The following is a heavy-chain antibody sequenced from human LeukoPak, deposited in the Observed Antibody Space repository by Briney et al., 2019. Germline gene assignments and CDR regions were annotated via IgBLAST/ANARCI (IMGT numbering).Heavy chain of an antibody. CDR2: ISAYNGNT. J-gene: IGHJ4*02. Sequence: ASLKVSCKASGYTFTSYGISWVRQAPGQGLEWMGWISAYNGNTNYAQKLQGRVTMTTDTSTSTAYMELRSLRSDDTAVYYCAGDILAAAATGRLPDYWGQGTLVTVSS. V-gene: IGHV1-18*01. CDR1: GYTFTSYG. CDR3: AGDILAAAATGRLPDY. D-gene: IGHD6-13*01.